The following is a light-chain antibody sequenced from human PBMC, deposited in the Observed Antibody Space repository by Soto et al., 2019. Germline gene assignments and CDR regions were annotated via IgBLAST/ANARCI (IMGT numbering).Light chain of an antibody. Sequence: EIVMTQSPATLSVSPGERATLSCRASQSVSSSCLAWYQQKPGQAPRLLIYGASSRATGIPDRFSGSGSGTDFTLTISRLEPEDFAVYYCQQYDSSPRTFGQGTKVDI. J-gene: IGKJ1*01. CDR2: GAS. CDR1: QSVSSSC. V-gene: IGKV3-20*01. CDR3: QQYDSSPRT.